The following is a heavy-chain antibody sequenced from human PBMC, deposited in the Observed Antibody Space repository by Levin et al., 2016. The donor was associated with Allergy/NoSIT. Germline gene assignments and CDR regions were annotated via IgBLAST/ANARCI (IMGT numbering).Heavy chain of an antibody. CDR3: ARSITIFGVVIPSWFDP. CDR1: GFSLSTSGVG. D-gene: IGHD3-3*01. CDR2: IYWDDDK. Sequence: SGPTLVKPTQTLTLTCTFSGFSLSTSGVGVGWIRQPPGKALEWLALIYWDDDKRYSPSLKSRLTITKDTSKNQVVLTMTNMDPVDTATYYCARSITIFGVVIPSWFDPWGQGTLVTVSS. J-gene: IGHJ5*02. V-gene: IGHV2-5*02.